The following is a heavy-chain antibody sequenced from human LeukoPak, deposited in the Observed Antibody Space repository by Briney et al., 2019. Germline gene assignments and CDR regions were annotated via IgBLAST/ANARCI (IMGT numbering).Heavy chain of an antibody. V-gene: IGHV4-61*01. Sequence: SETLSLTCTVSGGSISSSTYYWSWIRQPPGKGLEWIGYIYYSGSTNYNPSLKSRVTISVDTSKNQFSLKLSSVTAADTAVYYCARGYSSGWYNYYYGMDVWGQGTTVTVSS. CDR3: ARGYSSGWYNYYYGMDV. CDR1: GGSISSSTYY. CDR2: IYYSGST. D-gene: IGHD6-19*01. J-gene: IGHJ6*02.